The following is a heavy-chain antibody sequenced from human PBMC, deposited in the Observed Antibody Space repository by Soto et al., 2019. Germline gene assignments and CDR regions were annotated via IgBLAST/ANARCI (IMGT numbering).Heavy chain of an antibody. CDR2: INSDGSST. Sequence: PGGSLRLSCAASGLTFSSYWMHWVRQAPGKGLVWVSRINSDGSSTSYADPVKGRFTISRDNAKNTLYLQMNSLRDEDTAVYYCARVYSYGMDVWGQGTTVTVSS. CDR3: ARVYSYGMDV. J-gene: IGHJ6*02. CDR1: GLTFSSYW. V-gene: IGHV3-74*01. D-gene: IGHD2-8*01.